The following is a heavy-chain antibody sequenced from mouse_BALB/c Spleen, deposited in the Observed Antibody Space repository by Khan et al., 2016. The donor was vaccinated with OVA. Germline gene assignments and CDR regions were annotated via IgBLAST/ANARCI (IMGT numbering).Heavy chain of an antibody. CDR3: AKSGQLGLRGGFTY. D-gene: IGHD3-2*01. J-gene: IGHJ3*01. CDR1: GYTFTTYT. Sequence: QVQLKQSGAELARPGASVKMSCKTSGYTFTTYTLHWVNQRLGRILEWIGYINPSNDYTNSNQKLKDKSTLIADKSSSTAYMQLSSLTSEDSAVYYCAKSGQLGLRGGFTYWGQGTLVTVSA. CDR2: INPSNDYT. V-gene: IGHV1-4*01.